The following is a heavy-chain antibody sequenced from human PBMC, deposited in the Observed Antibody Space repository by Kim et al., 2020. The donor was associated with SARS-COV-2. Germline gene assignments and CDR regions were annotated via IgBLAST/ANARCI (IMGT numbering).Heavy chain of an antibody. CDR3: VWTATDYYDSSGVL. D-gene: IGHD3-22*01. Sequence: SETLSLTCAVYGGSFSGYYWSWIRQPPGKGLEWIGEINHSGSTNYNPSLKSRVTISVDTSKNQFSLKLSSVTAAATAVYYCVWTATDYYDSSGVLWGQG. J-gene: IGHJ1*01. CDR1: GGSFSGYY. CDR2: INHSGST. V-gene: IGHV4-34*01.